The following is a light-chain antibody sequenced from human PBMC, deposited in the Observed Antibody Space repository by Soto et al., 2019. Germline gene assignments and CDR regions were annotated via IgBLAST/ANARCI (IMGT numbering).Light chain of an antibody. CDR1: QSISSW. V-gene: IGKV1-5*03. CDR2: KAS. J-gene: IGKJ3*01. Sequence: DIQMTQSPSTLSASVGDRVTITCRASQSISSWLAWYQQKPGKAPDLLIFKASSLESGVPSRFSGSGAGTEVTLTISSLQPDDFATDSCQQYNRYPITFGPGTKVDIK. CDR3: QQYNRYPIT.